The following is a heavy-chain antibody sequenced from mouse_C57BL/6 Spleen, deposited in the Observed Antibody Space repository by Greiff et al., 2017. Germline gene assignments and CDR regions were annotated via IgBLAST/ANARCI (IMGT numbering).Heavy chain of an antibody. Sequence: VQLQQSGAELVKPGASVKISCKASGYAFSSYWMNWVKQRPGKGLEWIGQIYPGDGDTNYNGKFKGKATLTADKSSSTAYMQLSSLTSEDSAVYFCARRYTHSNYVGYAMDYWGQGTSVTVS. V-gene: IGHV1-80*01. CDR2: IYPGDGDT. CDR3: ARRYTHSNYVGYAMDY. J-gene: IGHJ4*01. D-gene: IGHD2-5*01. CDR1: GYAFSSYW.